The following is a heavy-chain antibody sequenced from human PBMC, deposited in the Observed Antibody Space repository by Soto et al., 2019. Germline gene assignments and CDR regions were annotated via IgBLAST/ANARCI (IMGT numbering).Heavy chain of an antibody. J-gene: IGHJ5*02. D-gene: IGHD3-10*01. CDR1: GGSISNYY. CDR3: ARQLVGSTNNWFAP. CDR2: IYYSGNT. Sequence: PSETLSLTCTVSGGSISNYYWSWIRQPPGKGLEWIGYIYYSGNTYQNPSLKSRVTISVDTSKNQFSLNLSSVTAADTAVYYCARQLVGSTNNWFAPWGQETLVTVSS. V-gene: IGHV4-59*08.